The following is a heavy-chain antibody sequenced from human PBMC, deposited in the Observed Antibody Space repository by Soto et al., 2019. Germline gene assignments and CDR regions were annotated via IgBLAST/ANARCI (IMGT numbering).Heavy chain of an antibody. CDR1: GFTVSSNY. CDR2: IYSGGST. J-gene: IGHJ4*02. V-gene: IGHV3-53*01. D-gene: IGHD2-2*01. CDR3: ARDSSNRNFFDY. Sequence: EVQLVKSGGGLIQPGGSLRLSCAASGFTVSSNYMTWVHQAPGKGLEWVSVIYSGGSTYYADSVKGRFTISRDNSKNTLYLQMNSLRAEDTALYYCARDSSNRNFFDYWGQGTLVTVSS.